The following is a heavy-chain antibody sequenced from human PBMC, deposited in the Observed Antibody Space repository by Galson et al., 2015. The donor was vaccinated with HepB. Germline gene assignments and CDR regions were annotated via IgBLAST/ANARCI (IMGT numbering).Heavy chain of an antibody. CDR2: IRSKASNYAT. V-gene: IGHV3-73*01. CDR3: TRLGDFSGYSSS. J-gene: IGHJ4*02. CDR1: GFTFSGSA. D-gene: IGHD2-2*01. Sequence: SLRLSCAASGFTFSGSAIHWVRQASGKGLEWVGRIRSKASNYATAYAAALKGRFTISRDDSKNTAYLHMIGLKTEDTAVYYCTRLGDFSGYSSSWGQGTLVTVFS.